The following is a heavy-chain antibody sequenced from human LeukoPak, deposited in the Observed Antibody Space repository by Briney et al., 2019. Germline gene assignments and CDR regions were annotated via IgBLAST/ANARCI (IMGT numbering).Heavy chain of an antibody. CDR1: GFTFSSYE. Sequence: GGSLRLSCAASGFTFSSYEMNWVRQAPGKGLEWVSYISSSGSTIYCADSVRGRFTISRDNAKNSLYLQMNSLRAEDMAVYYCARGRAPGWFDPWGQGTLVTVSS. CDR2: ISSSGSTI. J-gene: IGHJ5*02. V-gene: IGHV3-48*03. CDR3: ARGRAPGWFDP.